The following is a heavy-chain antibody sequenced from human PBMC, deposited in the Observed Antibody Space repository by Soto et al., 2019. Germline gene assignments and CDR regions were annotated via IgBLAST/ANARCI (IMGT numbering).Heavy chain of an antibody. CDR2: INHSGST. V-gene: IGHV4-34*01. J-gene: IGHJ4*02. CDR3: ARVKVITFGGVIVPHFDY. Sequence: SETLSLTCAVYGGSFSGYYWSWIRQPPGKGLEWIGEINHSGSTNYNPSLKSRVTISVDTSKNQFSLKLSSVTAADTAVYYCARVKVITFGGVIVPHFDYWGQGTLVTVSS. CDR1: GGSFSGYY. D-gene: IGHD3-16*02.